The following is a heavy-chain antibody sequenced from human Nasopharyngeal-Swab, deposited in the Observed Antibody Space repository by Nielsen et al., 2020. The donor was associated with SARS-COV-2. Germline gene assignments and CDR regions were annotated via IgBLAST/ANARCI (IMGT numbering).Heavy chain of an antibody. CDR2: IYHSGST. Sequence: SETLSLTCTVSGYSISSGYYWDWIRQSPGKGLEWIGSIYHSGSTYYNPSLKSRVTISVDTSKNQFSLKLSSVTAADTAVYYCARESPPDWYFDLWGRGTLVTVSS. CDR1: GYSISSGYY. J-gene: IGHJ2*01. V-gene: IGHV4-38-2*02. CDR3: ARESPPDWYFDL.